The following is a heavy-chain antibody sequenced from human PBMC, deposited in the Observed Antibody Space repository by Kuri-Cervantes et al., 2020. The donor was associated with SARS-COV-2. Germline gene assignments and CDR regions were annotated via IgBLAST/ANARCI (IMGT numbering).Heavy chain of an antibody. CDR2: ISSSSSYI. CDR3: ASLRGYDFWSGY. J-gene: IGHJ4*02. CDR1: GFTFSSYS. V-gene: IGHV3-21*01. Sequence: GESLKISCAASGFTFSSYSMNWVRQAPGKGLEWVSSISSSSSYIYYADSVKGRFTISRDNAKNSLYLQMSSLRAEDTAVYYCASLRGYDFWSGYWGQGTLVTVSS. D-gene: IGHD3-3*01.